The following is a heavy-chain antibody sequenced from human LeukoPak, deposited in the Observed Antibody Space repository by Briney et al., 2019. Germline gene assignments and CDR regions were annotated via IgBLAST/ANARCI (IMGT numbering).Heavy chain of an antibody. CDR3: ARGGPTMIVVAHDAFDI. CDR2: ISYSGST. D-gene: IGHD3-22*01. J-gene: IGHJ3*02. V-gene: IGHV4-59*01. Sequence: SETLSLTCTVSGGSISSYYWSWIRQPPGKGLEWIGYISYSGSTNYNPSLKSRVTISVDTSKNQFSLKLSSVTAADTAVYYCARGGPTMIVVAHDAFDIWGQGTMVTVSS. CDR1: GGSISSYY.